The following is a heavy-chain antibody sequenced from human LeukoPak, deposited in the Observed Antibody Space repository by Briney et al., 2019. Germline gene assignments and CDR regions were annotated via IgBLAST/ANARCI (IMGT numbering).Heavy chain of an antibody. CDR1: GGSISSYY. V-gene: IGHV4-59*01. J-gene: IGHJ4*02. CDR2: IYYSGST. CDR3: ARQTGSGLFILP. D-gene: IGHD3/OR15-3a*01. Sequence: SETLSLTCTVSGGSISSYYWSWIRQPPGKGLEWIGNIYYSGSTNYNPSLKSRVTISVDTSKNQFSLKLSSVTAADTAVYYCARQTGSGLFILPGGQGTLVTVSS.